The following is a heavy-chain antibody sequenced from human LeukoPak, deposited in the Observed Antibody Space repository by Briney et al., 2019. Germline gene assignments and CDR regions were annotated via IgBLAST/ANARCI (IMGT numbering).Heavy chain of an antibody. J-gene: IGHJ4*02. Sequence: PGGSLRLSCAASGFTFSSYAMSWVRQAPGKGLEWVSAISGSGGSTYYADSVKGRFTISRDNAKNSLYLQMNSLRAEDTALYYCAKDFRFEPNYYDSSWGQGTLVTVSS. CDR1: GFTFSSYA. CDR3: AKDFRFEPNYYDSS. D-gene: IGHD3-22*01. CDR2: ISGSGGST. V-gene: IGHV3-23*01.